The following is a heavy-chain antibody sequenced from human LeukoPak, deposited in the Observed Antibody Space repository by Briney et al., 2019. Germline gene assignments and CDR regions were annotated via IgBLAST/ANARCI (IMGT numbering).Heavy chain of an antibody. V-gene: IGHV5-51*01. J-gene: IGHJ4*02. CDR3: ARQAGSGTYYFDY. CDR1: GYSFTSYW. CDR2: IYPGDSET. D-gene: IGHD3-10*01. Sequence: GESPRISCKTSGYSFTSYWIGWVRQMPGKGLEWMGLIYPGDSETRYSPSFQGQVTLSVDKSITTAYLQWTSLKASDTAMYYCARQAGSGTYYFDYWGQGTPVTVSS.